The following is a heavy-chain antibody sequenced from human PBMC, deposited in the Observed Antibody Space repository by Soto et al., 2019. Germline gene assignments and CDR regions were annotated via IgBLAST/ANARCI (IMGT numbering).Heavy chain of an antibody. Sequence: SETLSLTCTVSGGSVSSGSYYWSWIRQPPGKGLEYIGYLYYSGSTNYNPSLKSRVTISVDTPKNQFSLKLTSVTAADTAIYYCARGQAFWTGYYRMPYYFDYWGQGTLVTVPQ. CDR3: ARGQAFWTGYYRMPYYFDY. J-gene: IGHJ4*02. CDR1: GGSVSSGSYY. V-gene: IGHV4-61*01. CDR2: LYYSGST. D-gene: IGHD3-3*01.